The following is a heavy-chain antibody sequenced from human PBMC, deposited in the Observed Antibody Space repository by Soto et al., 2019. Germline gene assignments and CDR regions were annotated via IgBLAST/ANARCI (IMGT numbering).Heavy chain of an antibody. CDR3: ARQGGGYCSGGSCFFAFHI. Sequence: PSETLSLTCTVSGGSISSSSYYWGWIRQPPGKGLEWIGSIYYSGSTYYNPSLKSRVTISVDTSKNQFSLKLSSVTAADTAVYYCARQGGGYCSGGSCFFAFHIWGQGTMVTVSS. CDR2: IYYSGST. D-gene: IGHD2-15*01. J-gene: IGHJ3*02. V-gene: IGHV4-39*01. CDR1: GGSISSSSYY.